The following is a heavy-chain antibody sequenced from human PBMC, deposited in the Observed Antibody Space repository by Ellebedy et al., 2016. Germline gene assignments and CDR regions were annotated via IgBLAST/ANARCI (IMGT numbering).Heavy chain of an antibody. CDR3: ARAGYYGSGSYSAAFDI. CDR1: GFIFSNYN. D-gene: IGHD3-10*01. V-gene: IGHV3-21*01. Sequence: GGSLRLXCAASGFIFSNYNMNWVRQAPGKGLEWVSLITSSSSYIYYADSVKGRFTISGDNARNSLYLQMNSLRPEDSAVYYCARAGYYGSGSYSAAFDIWGQGTMVTVSS. J-gene: IGHJ3*02. CDR2: ITSSSSYI.